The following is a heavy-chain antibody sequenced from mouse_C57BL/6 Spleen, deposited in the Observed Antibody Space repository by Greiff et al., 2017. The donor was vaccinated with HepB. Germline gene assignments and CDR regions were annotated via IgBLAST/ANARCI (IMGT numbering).Heavy chain of an antibody. Sequence: VQLQQPGAELVKPGASVKLSCKASGYTFTSYWMHWVKQRPGQGLEWIGMIHPNSGSTNYNEKFKSKATLTVDKSSSTAYMQLSSLTSEDSAVYYGARGYDGSSLRYAMDYWGQGTSVTVSS. CDR3: ARGYDGSSLRYAMDY. V-gene: IGHV1-64*01. D-gene: IGHD1-1*01. CDR2: IHPNSGST. J-gene: IGHJ4*01. CDR1: GYTFTSYW.